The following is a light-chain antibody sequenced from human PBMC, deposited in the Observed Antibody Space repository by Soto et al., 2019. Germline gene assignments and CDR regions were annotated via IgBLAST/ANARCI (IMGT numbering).Light chain of an antibody. CDR2: DAS. CDR1: HSISSW. V-gene: IGKV1-5*01. CDR3: QQYKSYSRM. J-gene: IGKJ1*01. Sequence: TQSPSTLAAITLERLPLXYQASHSISSWLAWYQQKPGKAPKLLIYDASTLESGVPSRFTGRGSGTEFTLTISSLQPEDFAAYYCQQYKSYSRMFGQGTKVDNK.